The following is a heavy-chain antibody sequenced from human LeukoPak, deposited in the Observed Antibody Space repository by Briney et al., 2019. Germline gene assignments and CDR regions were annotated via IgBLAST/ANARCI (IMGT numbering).Heavy chain of an antibody. D-gene: IGHD3-10*01. CDR3: ARDQVIGPGSIDY. V-gene: IGHV4-39*07. J-gene: IGHJ4*02. CDR1: GGSISSSSYY. CDR2: IYYSGST. Sequence: SETLSLTCTVSGGSISSSSYYWGWIRQPPGKGLEWIGNIYYSGSTYCNPSLKSRVTISVDTSKNQFSLKLSSVTAADTAVYYCARDQVIGPGSIDYWGQGTLVTVSS.